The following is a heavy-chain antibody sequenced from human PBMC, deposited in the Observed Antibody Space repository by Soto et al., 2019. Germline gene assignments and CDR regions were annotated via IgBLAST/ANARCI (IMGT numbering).Heavy chain of an antibody. CDR1: GDTFSSYS. CDR2: IIPIFGTT. D-gene: IGHD2-15*01. J-gene: IGHJ4*02. V-gene: IGHV1-69*13. Sequence: ASVKVSCKASGDTFSSYSISWVLQAPGQGLEWMGGIIPIFGTTIYAQKFQGRVSITADESTSTAYMELSSLRSEDTAVYYCARFEGGPHSYFDYWGQGTLVTVSS. CDR3: ARFEGGPHSYFDY.